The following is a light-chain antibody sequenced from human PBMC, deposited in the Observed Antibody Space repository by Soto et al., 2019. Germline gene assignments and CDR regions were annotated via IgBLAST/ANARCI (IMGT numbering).Light chain of an antibody. J-gene: IGKJ3*01. CDR1: QSVSSKY. Sequence: EIVLTQSPGTLSLSPGERATLSCRASQSVSSKYLAWYQQKPGQAPRVLIYGTSIRASGVPERFSGGGSGTDLTLTITRLEPEDFEVYYCQQYGSSLFTFGPGTKVDNK. CDR2: GTS. CDR3: QQYGSSLFT. V-gene: IGKV3-20*01.